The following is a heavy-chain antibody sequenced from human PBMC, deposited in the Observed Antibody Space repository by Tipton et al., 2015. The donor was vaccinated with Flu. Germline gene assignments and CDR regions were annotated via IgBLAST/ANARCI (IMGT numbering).Heavy chain of an antibody. CDR3: ARSGSKGSSPDY. J-gene: IGHJ4*02. D-gene: IGHD6-13*01. V-gene: IGHV4-61*02. CDR1: GGSVSSASYY. Sequence: TLSLTCSVFGGSVSSASYYWNWIRQPAGKGLEWIGRMYTSGSTNYNPSLKSRVTMSVDTSKNQFSLNLTSVTAADTAVYYCARSGSKGSSPDYWGQGTLVTVSS. CDR2: MYTSGST.